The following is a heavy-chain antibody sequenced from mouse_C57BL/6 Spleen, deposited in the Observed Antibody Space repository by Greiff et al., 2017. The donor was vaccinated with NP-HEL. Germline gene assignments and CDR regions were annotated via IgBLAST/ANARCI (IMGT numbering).Heavy chain of an antibody. D-gene: IGHD3-2*02. CDR2: IYPGDGDT. V-gene: IGHV1-82*01. CDR3: AREGRQLRLKGWFAY. Sequence: QVQLQQSGPELVKPGASVKISCKASGYAFSSSWMNWVKQRPGKGLEWIGRIYPGDGDTNYNGKFKGKATLTADKSSSTAYMQLSSLTSEDSAVYFCAREGRQLRLKGWFAYWGQGTLVTVSA. J-gene: IGHJ3*01. CDR1: GYAFSSSW.